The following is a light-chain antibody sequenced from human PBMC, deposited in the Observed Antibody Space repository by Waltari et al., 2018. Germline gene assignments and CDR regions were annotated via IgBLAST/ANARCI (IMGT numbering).Light chain of an antibody. CDR3: QHYVRLPAT. CDR1: QSVSRT. CDR2: AAS. J-gene: IGKJ1*01. V-gene: IGKV3-20*01. Sequence: EIVLTQSPGTLSLAPGERATLSCRASQSVSRTLAWYQQKPGQAPSLLIYAASTRATGSPDSFSGRGSGTDFSLTISRLEPEDFAVYYCQHYVRLPATFGQGTKVEIK.